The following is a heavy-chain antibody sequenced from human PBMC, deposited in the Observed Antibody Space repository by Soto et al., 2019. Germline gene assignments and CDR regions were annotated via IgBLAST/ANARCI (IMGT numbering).Heavy chain of an antibody. J-gene: IGHJ4*02. D-gene: IGHD6-25*01. CDR2: ISSSGTTM. V-gene: IGHV3-48*01. CDR3: ARGAETGYSGVDY. Sequence: EVQLVESGGGLVQPGGSLRLSCAASGFTFSSYSMNWVRQAPGKGLEWVSYISSSGTTMYYADSVKGRFTISRDSAKNSLSLQMNSLRAEDTDVYYCARGAETGYSGVDYWGQATLVTVSS. CDR1: GFTFSSYS.